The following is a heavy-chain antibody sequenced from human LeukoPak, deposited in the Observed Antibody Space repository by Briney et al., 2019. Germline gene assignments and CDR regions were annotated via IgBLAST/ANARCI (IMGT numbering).Heavy chain of an antibody. J-gene: IGHJ4*02. D-gene: IGHD5-18*01. Sequence: GGSLRLSCAASGFTFTDYWMSWVRQAPGKGLEWVASINPEGSEKYSADSVKGRFTISRDNAKNSLYLQMDSLRVEDTAFYYCARDLAYSRLDYWGQGMLVTVSS. CDR2: INPEGSEK. CDR1: GFTFTDYW. V-gene: IGHV3-7*01. CDR3: ARDLAYSRLDY.